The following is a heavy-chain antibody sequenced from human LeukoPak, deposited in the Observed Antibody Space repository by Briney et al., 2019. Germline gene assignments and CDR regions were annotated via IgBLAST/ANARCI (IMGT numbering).Heavy chain of an antibody. V-gene: IGHV4-39*01. J-gene: IGHJ6*03. CDR3: ARQNLRFLEWLPTHYYYYYMDV. CDR2: IYYSGST. CDR1: GGSISSSSYY. Sequence: PSETLSLTCTVSGGSISSSSYYWGWIRQPPGKGLEWIGSIYYSGSTYYNSSLKSRVTISVDTSKNQFSLKLSSVTAADTAVYYCARQNLRFLEWLPTHYYYYYMDVWGKGTTVTVSS. D-gene: IGHD3-3*01.